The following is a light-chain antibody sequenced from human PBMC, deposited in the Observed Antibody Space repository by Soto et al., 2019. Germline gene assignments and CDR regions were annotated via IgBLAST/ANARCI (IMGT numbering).Light chain of an antibody. V-gene: IGLV2-14*01. J-gene: IGLJ1*01. Sequence: QSALTQPASVSGSPGQSITISCTGTSSDVGGYNYVSWYQQYQGKAPKVMIYDVTNRPSGVSNRFSGSRSGNTASLTISGLQAEDEADYYCCSFTTSSTYVFGTGTKLTVL. CDR3: CSFTTSSTYV. CDR2: DVT. CDR1: SSDVGGYNY.